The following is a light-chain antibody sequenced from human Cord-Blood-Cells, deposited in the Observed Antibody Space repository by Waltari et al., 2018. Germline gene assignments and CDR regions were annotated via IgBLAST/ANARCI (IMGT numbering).Light chain of an antibody. CDR2: SNN. CDR3: AAWDDSLNGPV. V-gene: IGLV1-44*01. CDR1: SPNIGSNT. Sequence: QSVLTQPPSASGTPGQRVTISCSGSSPNIGSNTVNWYQPLPGTAPKLLLYSNNQRPSGVPDRFSGSKSGTSASLAISGLQSEDEADYYCAAWDDSLNGPVFGGGTKLTVL. J-gene: IGLJ2*01.